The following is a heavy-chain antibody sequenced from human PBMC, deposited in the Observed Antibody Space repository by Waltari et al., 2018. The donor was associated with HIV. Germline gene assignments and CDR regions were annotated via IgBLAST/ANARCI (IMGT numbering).Heavy chain of an antibody. CDR2: IFYSWST. V-gene: IGHV4-59*01. J-gene: IGHJ4*02. Sequence: QVELQQSGPGLVKPSETHSLTCTVSGGYISSYYWSWIRQPPGKGLDWIGYIFYSWSTQHNPSLKSRDTISLDTSKSQFSLDVNSVTAAYTAVYFCASATTGGYGSRRTNWGQGTLGTVSS. CDR1: GGYISSYY. CDR3: ASATTGGYGSRRTN. D-gene: IGHD3-16*01.